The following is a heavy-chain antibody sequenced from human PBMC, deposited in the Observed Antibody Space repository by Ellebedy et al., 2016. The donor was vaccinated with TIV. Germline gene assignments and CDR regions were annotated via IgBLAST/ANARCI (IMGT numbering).Heavy chain of an antibody. V-gene: IGHV4-39*01. J-gene: IGHJ4*02. D-gene: IGHD2-2*02. CDR3: ARMRDHLLYKVFDY. CDR2: IYDSGRT. Sequence: SETLSLTXNVSGGSISGTYTSYYWGWIRQPPGKGLDWIGSIYDSGRTHYNPSLKSRVTISVDTSKNQFSLRLSSVTAADTAVYYCARMRDHLLYKVFDYWGQGTLVTVSS. CDR1: GGSISGTYTSYY.